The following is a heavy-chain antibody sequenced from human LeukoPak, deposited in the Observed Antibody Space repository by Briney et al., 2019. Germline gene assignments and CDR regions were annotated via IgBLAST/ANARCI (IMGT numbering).Heavy chain of an antibody. CDR3: ARDRSSSSHYFDY. CDR2: ISYDGSNK. CDR1: GFTFSSYA. Sequence: GGSLRLSCAASGFTFSSYAMHWVRQAPGKGLEWVAVISYDGSNKYYADSVKGRFTISRDNSKNTLYLQMNSLRAEDTAVYYCARDRSSSSHYFDYWGQGTLITVSS. J-gene: IGHJ4*02. D-gene: IGHD6-6*01. V-gene: IGHV3-30-3*01.